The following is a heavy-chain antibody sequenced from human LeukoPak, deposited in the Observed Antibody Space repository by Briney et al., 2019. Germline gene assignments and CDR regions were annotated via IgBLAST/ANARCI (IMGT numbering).Heavy chain of an antibody. CDR2: IKQDGSEK. CDR3: ARGGQAYCTNGVCPSPFDY. CDR1: GFTFSSYW. D-gene: IGHD2-8*01. V-gene: IGHV3-7*01. Sequence: GGSLRLSCAASGFTFSSYWMSWVRQAPGKGLEWVANIKQDGSEKNYVDSVKGRFTISRDNAKNSLYLQMNSLRAEDTAVYYCARGGQAYCTNGVCPSPFDYWGQGTLVTVSS. J-gene: IGHJ4*02.